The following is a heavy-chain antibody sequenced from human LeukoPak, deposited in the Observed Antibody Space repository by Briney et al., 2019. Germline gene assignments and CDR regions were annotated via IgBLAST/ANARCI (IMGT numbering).Heavy chain of an antibody. D-gene: IGHD6-19*01. CDR3: ARGPGNNTGWSAGMPKGWFDP. V-gene: IGHV1-8*01. Sequence: GASVKVSCKASGYTFTSYDINWVRQATGQRLEWMGWMNPNSGNTGYAKEFQGRVTMTRNTSMSTAYMELSSLRSEDSAVYYCARGPGNNTGWSAGMPKGWFDPWGQGTLVTVSS. CDR2: MNPNSGNT. J-gene: IGHJ5*02. CDR1: GYTFTSYD.